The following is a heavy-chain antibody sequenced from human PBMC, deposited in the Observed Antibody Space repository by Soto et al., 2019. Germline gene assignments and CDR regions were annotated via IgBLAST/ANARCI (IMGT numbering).Heavy chain of an antibody. J-gene: IGHJ6*02. D-gene: IGHD3-3*01. CDR2: IIPIFGTA. Sequence: QVQLVQSGAEVRKPGSSVKVSCKASGDTFSSYPINWVRQAPGQGLEWMGGIIPIFGTAKYAQKFQGRVTINADDYTSTAYMELSSLRSEATAVYYCARGDDFWSGSHTYYYSGMDVWGQGTTVTVSS. CDR1: GDTFSSYP. V-gene: IGHV1-69*12. CDR3: ARGDDFWSGSHTYYYSGMDV.